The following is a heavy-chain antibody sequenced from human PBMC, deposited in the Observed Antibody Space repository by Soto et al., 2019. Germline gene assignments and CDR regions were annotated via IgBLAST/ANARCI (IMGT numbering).Heavy chain of an antibody. CDR3: ARVIWFGERRYYYYGMDV. D-gene: IGHD3-10*01. CDR1: GYTFTGYY. V-gene: IGHV1-2*02. J-gene: IGHJ6*02. CDR2: INPNSGGT. Sequence: ASVKVSCKASGYTFTGYYMHWVRQAPGQGLEWMGWINPNSGGTNYAQKFQGRVTMTRDTSISTAYMELSRLRSDDTAVYYCARVIWFGERRYYYYGMDVWGQGTTATVYS.